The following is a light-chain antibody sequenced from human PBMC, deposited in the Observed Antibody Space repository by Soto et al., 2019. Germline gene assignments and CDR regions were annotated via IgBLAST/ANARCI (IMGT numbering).Light chain of an antibody. V-gene: IGKV1-5*03. CDR2: KAS. CDR1: QSISNF. Sequence: DIQMTQSPSTLSASIGDRVTITCRASQSISNFLAWSQQKPGKAPKLLIYKASSLESGVPSRFSGSGSGTEFTLTISSLQPDDLATSYCQQYNSSFGQGTKVEIK. CDR3: QQYNSS. J-gene: IGKJ1*01.